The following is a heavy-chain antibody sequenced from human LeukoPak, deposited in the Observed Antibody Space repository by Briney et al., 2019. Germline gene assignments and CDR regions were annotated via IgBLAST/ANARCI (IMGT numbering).Heavy chain of an antibody. CDR1: GFTFSNYG. D-gene: IGHD3-10*01. J-gene: IGHJ3*02. CDR2: ISSSSSTI. V-gene: IGHV3-48*04. Sequence: PGRPLRLSCAASGFTFSNYGLSWVRQAPGKGLEWVSYISSSSSTIYYADSVKGRFTISRDNAKNSLYLQMNSLRAEDTAVYYCARVLRFGESEKDWAFDIWGQGTMVTVSS. CDR3: ARVLRFGESEKDWAFDI.